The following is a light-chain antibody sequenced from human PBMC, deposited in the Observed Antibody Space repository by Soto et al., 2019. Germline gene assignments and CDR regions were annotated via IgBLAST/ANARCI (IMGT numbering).Light chain of an antibody. CDR1: SSDVGAYNY. CDR2: EVS. Sequence: QSVLTQPASVSGSPGQSITISCTGTSSDVGAYNYVSWYQQHPGKAPKLMIYEVSNRPSGVSDRFSASKSGNTASLTISGLQAEDEADYYCSSYTTSTTRYAFGTGTKVTVL. V-gene: IGLV2-14*01. J-gene: IGLJ1*01. CDR3: SSYTTSTTRYA.